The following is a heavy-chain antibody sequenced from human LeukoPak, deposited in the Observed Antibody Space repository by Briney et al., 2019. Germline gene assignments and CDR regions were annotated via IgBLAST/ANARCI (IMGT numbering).Heavy chain of an antibody. CDR3: AKDLTFYGDYGVDY. CDR1: GFTFSSYA. Sequence: PGGSLRLSCAASGFTFSSYAMSWVRRAPGKGLEWVSAISGSGGSTYYADSVKGRFTISRDNSKNTLYLQMNSLRAEDTAVYYCAKDLTFYGDYGVDYWGQGTLVTVSS. J-gene: IGHJ4*02. CDR2: ISGSGGST. V-gene: IGHV3-23*01. D-gene: IGHD4-17*01.